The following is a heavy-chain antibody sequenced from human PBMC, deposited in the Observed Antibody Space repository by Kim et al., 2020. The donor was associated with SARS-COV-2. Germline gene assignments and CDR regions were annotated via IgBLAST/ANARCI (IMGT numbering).Heavy chain of an antibody. V-gene: IGHV4-39*01. J-gene: IGHJ4*02. CDR2: IYHSGST. D-gene: IGHD4-17*01. CDR1: SGPITGSGYY. Sequence: SETLSLTCSVSSGPITGSGYYWGWIRQHPGKGLEWIGRIYHSGSTNYNPALRSRVTISVDTSENRFSLKLTSVTAADTAVYYCARLRAVTTDFDYWGRGALVTVSS. CDR3: ARLRAVTTDFDY.